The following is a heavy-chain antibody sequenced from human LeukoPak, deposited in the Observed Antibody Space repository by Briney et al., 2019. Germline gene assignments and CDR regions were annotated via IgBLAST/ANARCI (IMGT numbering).Heavy chain of an antibody. D-gene: IGHD3-9*01. CDR3: ASTFYILTGYSPYYFDY. J-gene: IGHJ4*02. CDR2: IYHSGST. CDR1: GGSISSSNW. V-gene: IGHV4-4*02. Sequence: PSETLSLTCAASGGSISSSNWWSWVRQPPGKGLEWIGEIYHSGSTNYNPSLKSRVTISVDKSKNQFSLKLSSVTAADTAVYYCASTFYILTGYSPYYFDYWGQGTLVTVSS.